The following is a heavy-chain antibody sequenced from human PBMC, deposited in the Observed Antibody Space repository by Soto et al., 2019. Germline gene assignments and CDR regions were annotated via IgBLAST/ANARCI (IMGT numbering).Heavy chain of an antibody. CDR3: GRELLPDDFRSGSDWCHP. Sequence: GESLRLSCAASGFTFSTFALHWVRQAPGEGLEWVALMSHCRRNEKYADTVMSRVASSRDNSKYTLYMQKDGLTLEDTDVYYGGRELLPDDFRSGSDWCHPWGHGT. V-gene: IGHV3-30*09. D-gene: IGHD3-3*01. CDR1: GFTFSTFA. CDR2: MSHCRRNE. J-gene: IGHJ5*02.